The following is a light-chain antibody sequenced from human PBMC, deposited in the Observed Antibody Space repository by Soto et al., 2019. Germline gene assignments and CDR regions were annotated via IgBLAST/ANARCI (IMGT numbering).Light chain of an antibody. CDR2: DAS. Sequence: EIVLTQSPATLSLSPGERATLSCRASQSVSTYLGWYQQKPGQAPRLLIYDASNRATGIPARFSGSGSGTDFTLTISNLEPEDFAVYYCQQRSNWITFGQGTRLEIK. CDR1: QSVSTY. V-gene: IGKV3-11*01. CDR3: QQRSNWIT. J-gene: IGKJ5*01.